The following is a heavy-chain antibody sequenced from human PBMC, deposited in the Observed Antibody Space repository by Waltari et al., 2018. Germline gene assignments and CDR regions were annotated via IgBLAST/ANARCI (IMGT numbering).Heavy chain of an antibody. J-gene: IGHJ5*02. D-gene: IGHD6-13*01. CDR1: GGTFSSYA. CDR2: TTPVCGTG. V-gene: IGHV1-69*15. Sequence: QVQLVQSGAEVKKPGSSVKVSCKASGGTFSSYAISWVRQAPGHGLEWMGKTTPVCGTGNYAQKFQGRVTITADESTSTAYMELSSLRAEDTAVYYCAAGKVQEAAAGQGGGTWGQGTLVTVSS. CDR3: AAGKVQEAAAGQGGGT.